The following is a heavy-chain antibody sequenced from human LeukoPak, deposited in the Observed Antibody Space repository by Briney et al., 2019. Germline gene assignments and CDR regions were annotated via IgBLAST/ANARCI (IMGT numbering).Heavy chain of an antibody. CDR3: ARRWEPPHGWFDP. D-gene: IGHD1-26*01. Sequence: SETLSLTCTVSGGSISSSSYYWGWIRQPPGKGLDWIGSIYYSGSTYYNPSLKSRVTISVDTSKNQFSLKLSSVTAADTAVYYCARRWEPPHGWFDPWGQGTLVTVSS. CDR1: GGSISSSSYY. CDR2: IYYSGST. J-gene: IGHJ5*02. V-gene: IGHV4-39*01.